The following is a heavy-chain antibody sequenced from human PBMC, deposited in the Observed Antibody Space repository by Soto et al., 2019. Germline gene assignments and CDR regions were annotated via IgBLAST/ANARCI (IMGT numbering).Heavy chain of an antibody. CDR2: ISSSSSTI. V-gene: IGHV3-48*02. CDR3: ARDILNCIGGSRLDY. Sequence: EVKLVESGGVLVQPGGSLRLSCAASGFTFSSYSMNWVRQAPGKGLEWVSYISSSSSTIYYADSVKGRFTISRDNAKNSLYLQMNSLRDEDTAVYYCARDILNCIGGSRLDYWGQGTLVTVSS. J-gene: IGHJ4*02. D-gene: IGHD2-15*01. CDR1: GFTFSSYS.